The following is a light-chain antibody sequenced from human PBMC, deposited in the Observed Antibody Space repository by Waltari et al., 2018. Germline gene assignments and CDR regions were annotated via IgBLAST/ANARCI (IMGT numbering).Light chain of an antibody. CDR1: QSVSRY. J-gene: IGKJ3*01. V-gene: IGKV3-11*02. Sequence: EIVLTQSPATLSLSPGERATLSCRASQSVSRYLAWYQQKPGQAPRLLIYDASNRATGIPARFSGSGSGGDFTLTISSLEPEDFAVYYCQRRGHWPPGATFGPGTRVDIK. CDR2: DAS. CDR3: QRRGHWPPGAT.